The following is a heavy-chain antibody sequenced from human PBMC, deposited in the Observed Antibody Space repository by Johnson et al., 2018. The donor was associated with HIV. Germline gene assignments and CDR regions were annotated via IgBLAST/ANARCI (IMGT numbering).Heavy chain of an antibody. Sequence: EVQLVESGGGLVQPGGSLRLFCAASRFTFSSYAMSWVRQAPGQGLVWVSRIVSDVSSAIYTDSVTGRFTISRDNTKNTVYLQMNSLRAEDTAVYYCTTGVFHAFDMWGQGTMVTVSS. D-gene: IGHD3-10*01. V-gene: IGHV3-74*02. J-gene: IGHJ3*02. CDR2: IVSDVSSA. CDR1: RFTFSSYA. CDR3: TTGVFHAFDM.